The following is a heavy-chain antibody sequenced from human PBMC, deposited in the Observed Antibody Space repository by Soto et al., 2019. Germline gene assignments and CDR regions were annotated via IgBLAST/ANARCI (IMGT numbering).Heavy chain of an antibody. V-gene: IGHV4-4*02. Sequence: QVRLQESGPGLVKPSGTLSLACVVSGGSISGDYWWTWVRQSPGKGLEWLGEIFHSGSTNSNPSLKTRVTLSVDKSKREFSLNLTYVTAADTAVYYCARGDSGSYLREGLGYCYVMDIWGQGTTVTVSS. CDR1: GGSISGDYW. D-gene: IGHD1-26*01. CDR3: ARGDSGSYLREGLGYCYVMDI. J-gene: IGHJ6*02. CDR2: IFHSGST.